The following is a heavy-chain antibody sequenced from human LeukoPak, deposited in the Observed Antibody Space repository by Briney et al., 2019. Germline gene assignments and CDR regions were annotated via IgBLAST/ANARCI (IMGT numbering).Heavy chain of an antibody. J-gene: IGHJ5*02. Sequence: ASVTVSCTASGYTFTSYDINWVRQATGQGLESMGWMNPNSGNTGYAQKFQGRVTMTRNTSISTAYMELSSLRSEDTAVYYCARAGYSSSWLAYNWFDPWGQGTLVTVSS. D-gene: IGHD6-13*01. V-gene: IGHV1-8*01. CDR1: GYTFTSYD. CDR2: MNPNSGNT. CDR3: ARAGYSSSWLAYNWFDP.